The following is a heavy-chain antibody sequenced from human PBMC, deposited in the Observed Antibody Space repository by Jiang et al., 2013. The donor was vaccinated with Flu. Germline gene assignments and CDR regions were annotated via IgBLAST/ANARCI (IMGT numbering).Heavy chain of an antibody. Sequence: TSYAMNWVRQAPGQGLEWMGWINTNTGNPTYAQGFTGRFVFSLDTSVSTAYLQICSLKAEDTAVYYCARDLYCSGGSCYLRRGPFPGYWGQGTLVTVSS. CDR3: ARDLYCSGGSCYLRRGPFPGY. CDR1: TSYA. CDR2: INTNTGNP. J-gene: IGHJ4*02. V-gene: IGHV7-4-1*01. D-gene: IGHD2-15*01.